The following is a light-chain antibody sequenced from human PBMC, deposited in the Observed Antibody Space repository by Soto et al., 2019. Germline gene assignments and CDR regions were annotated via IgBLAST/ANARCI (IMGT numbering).Light chain of an antibody. Sequence: EIVVTQSPATLSVSPGERVTLSCRASQSVSSSLAWYQQRPGQAPRLLIYDTSTRAAGISARFSGSGSGTEFTLTISSLQSEDFAVYYCQQYNDWPPGTFGQGTAVEIK. J-gene: IGKJ1*01. CDR2: DTS. V-gene: IGKV3-15*01. CDR1: QSVSSS. CDR3: QQYNDWPPGT.